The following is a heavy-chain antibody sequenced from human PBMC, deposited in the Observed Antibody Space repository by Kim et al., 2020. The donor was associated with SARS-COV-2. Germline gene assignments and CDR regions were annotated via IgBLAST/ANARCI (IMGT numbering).Heavy chain of an antibody. Sequence: GGSLRLSCAASGFTFSSNAMHWVRQAPGKGLEWVAVISYDGSNKYYADSVKGRFTISRDNSKNTLYLQMNSLRAEDTAVYYCARDGVLGYCSGGNCYSYYFDYWGQGTLVTVSS. D-gene: IGHD2-15*01. CDR1: GFTFSSNA. V-gene: IGHV3-30*04. CDR2: ISYDGSNK. J-gene: IGHJ4*02. CDR3: ARDGVLGYCSGGNCYSYYFDY.